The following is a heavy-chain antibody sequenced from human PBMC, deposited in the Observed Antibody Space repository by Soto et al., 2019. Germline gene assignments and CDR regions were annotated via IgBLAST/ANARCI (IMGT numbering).Heavy chain of an antibody. Sequence: QVQLVESGGGVVQPGRSLRLSCAASGFTFSRHTMHWVRQAPGKGLEWVAAISDDGINTYYADSVKGRFTISRDNSKNALDLQRIRLSSEDTAVHPCAREVYYDFWSGFNPHTYYFDDWGQGTLVTVSS. CDR2: ISDDGINT. J-gene: IGHJ4*02. CDR3: AREVYYDFWSGFNPHTYYFDD. V-gene: IGHV3-30*14. D-gene: IGHD3-3*01. CDR1: GFTFSRHT.